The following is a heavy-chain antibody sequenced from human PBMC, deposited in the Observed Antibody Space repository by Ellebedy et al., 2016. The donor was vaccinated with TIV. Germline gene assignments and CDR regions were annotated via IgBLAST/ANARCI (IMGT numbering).Heavy chain of an antibody. J-gene: IGHJ5*02. CDR3: AREPPGYYGSGIGRFDP. D-gene: IGHD3-10*01. V-gene: IGHV1-18*01. CDR2: INTHNGNT. CDR1: GYSFTSFG. Sequence: AASVKVSCKASGYSFTSFGISWVRQAPGQGLEWMGWINTHNGNTDYAQKFQDRVTLTTDTSTRTAYMELRSLRSDDTAAYYCAREPPGYYGSGIGRFDPWGQGTMVTVSS.